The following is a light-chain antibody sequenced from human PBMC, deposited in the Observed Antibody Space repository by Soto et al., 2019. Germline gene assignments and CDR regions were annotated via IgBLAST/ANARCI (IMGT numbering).Light chain of an antibody. CDR1: QSISSN. CDR2: GAS. CDR3: QQRKNWQVT. J-gene: IGKJ5*01. Sequence: EVVLTQSPATLSLSPGERATLSCRASQSISSNLVWYQQKAGQAPRLLIYGASTRATGIPARFSGSGSGTEFTLTISSLQSEDFAIYYCQQRKNWQVTFGQGTRLEIK. V-gene: IGKV3-15*01.